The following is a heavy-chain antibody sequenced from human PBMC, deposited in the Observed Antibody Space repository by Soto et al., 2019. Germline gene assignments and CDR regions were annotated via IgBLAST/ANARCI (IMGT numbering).Heavy chain of an antibody. CDR2: INYSGRT. J-gene: IGHJ4*02. CDR1: GGSFSDYY. Sequence: PSETLSLTCAVHGGSFSDYYWSWIRQPPGKGLEWIGEINYSGRTNYNPSLKSRVTISVDTSKNQFSLKLSSMTAADTAVYYCPRTGHLFDHWGQGISFTVSS. V-gene: IGHV4-34*01. CDR3: PRTGHLFDH.